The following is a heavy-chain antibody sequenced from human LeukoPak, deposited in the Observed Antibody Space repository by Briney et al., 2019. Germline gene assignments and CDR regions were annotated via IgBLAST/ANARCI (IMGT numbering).Heavy chain of an antibody. CDR1: GGSISSGGYY. CDR2: IYYSGNT. Sequence: SETLSLTCTVSGGSISSGGYYWSWIRQHPGKGLEWIGYIYYSGNTHYNPSLKSRVTISVDTSKNQFSLKLSSVTAADTAVYYCARAFGTVTMYYFDYWGQGTLVTVSS. J-gene: IGHJ4*02. CDR3: ARAFGTVTMYYFDY. D-gene: IGHD4-17*01. V-gene: IGHV4-31*03.